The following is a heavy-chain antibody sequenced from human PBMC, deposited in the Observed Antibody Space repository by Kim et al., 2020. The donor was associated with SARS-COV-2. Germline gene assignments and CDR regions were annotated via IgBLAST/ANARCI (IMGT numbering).Heavy chain of an antibody. CDR3: AKDPTRAGYSSGWIDY. D-gene: IGHD6-19*01. J-gene: IGHJ4*02. CDR1: GFTFSSYA. V-gene: IGHV3-23*01. Sequence: GGSLRLSCAASGFTFSSYAMSWVRQAPGKGLEWVSAISGSGGSTYYADSVKGRFTISRDNSKNTLYLQMNSLRAEDTAVYYCAKDPTRAGYSSGWIDYWGQGTLVTVSS. CDR2: ISGSGGST.